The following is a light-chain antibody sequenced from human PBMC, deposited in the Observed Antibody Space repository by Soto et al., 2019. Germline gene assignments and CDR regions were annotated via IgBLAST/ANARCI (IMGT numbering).Light chain of an antibody. CDR1: SSDVGGYNY. Sequence: QSVLTQPASVSGSPGQSITISCTGTSSDVGGYNYVSWYQQHPGKAPKLMIYEVSNRPSGVSNRFSGSKSGNTASLTISGLQAEDEADYYCNSYTSSSTLVVFGGGTKLTV. J-gene: IGLJ2*01. CDR2: EVS. V-gene: IGLV2-14*01. CDR3: NSYTSSSTLVV.